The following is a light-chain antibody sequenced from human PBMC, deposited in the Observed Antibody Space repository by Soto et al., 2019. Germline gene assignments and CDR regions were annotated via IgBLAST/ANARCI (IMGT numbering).Light chain of an antibody. CDR1: KLGDKY. V-gene: IGLV3-1*01. CDR2: QDS. Sequence: SYELTQPPSVSVSPGQTASITCSGDKLGDKYACWYQQKPGQSPVLVIYQDSKRPSGIPERFSGSNSGNTATLTISGTQAMDEADYYCQAWDSSTALVFGGGTMVTVL. CDR3: QAWDSSTALV. J-gene: IGLJ2*01.